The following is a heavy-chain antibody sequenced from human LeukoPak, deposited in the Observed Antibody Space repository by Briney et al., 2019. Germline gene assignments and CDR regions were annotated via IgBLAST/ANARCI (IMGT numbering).Heavy chain of an antibody. Sequence: GGSLRLSCAVSGFTFSTYSMNWVRQAPGKGLEWVSSISSSSSYIYYADSVKGRFTISRDNAKNSLYLQMNSLRVEDTAVYYCARADAEYSSGWYYFDYWGQGTLVTVSS. CDR1: GFTFSTYS. D-gene: IGHD6-19*01. CDR3: ARADAEYSSGWYYFDY. CDR2: ISSSSSYI. V-gene: IGHV3-21*01. J-gene: IGHJ4*02.